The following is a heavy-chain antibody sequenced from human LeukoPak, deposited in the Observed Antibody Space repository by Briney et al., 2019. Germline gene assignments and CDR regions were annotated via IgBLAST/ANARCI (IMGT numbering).Heavy chain of an antibody. J-gene: IGHJ4*02. Sequence: SETLSLTCAVYGGPSSGYYWSWIRQPPGKGLEWVGEINHSGSTNYNPSLKSRVTISVDTSKNQFSLKLSSVTAADTAVYYCAREQIAKYYYGSGSYYPASFDYWGQGTLVTVSS. D-gene: IGHD3-10*01. CDR1: GGPSSGYY. CDR3: AREQIAKYYYGSGSYYPASFDY. V-gene: IGHV4-34*01. CDR2: INHSGST.